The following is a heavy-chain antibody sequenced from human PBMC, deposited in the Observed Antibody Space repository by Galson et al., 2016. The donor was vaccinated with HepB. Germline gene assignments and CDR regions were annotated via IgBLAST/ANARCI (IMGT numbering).Heavy chain of an antibody. CDR3: ARHYYDSGTYGMDV. D-gene: IGHD3-10*01. Sequence: SLRLSCAASGFIFRTYGMHWVRQAPGKGLEWVTFIWYDGSNKYFADSVKGRFTVSRDNSKNTLYLQMNSLRAEDTAVYYCARHYYDSGTYGMDVWGQGTTVTVSS. CDR1: GFIFRTYG. V-gene: IGHV3-33*01. J-gene: IGHJ6*02. CDR2: IWYDGSNK.